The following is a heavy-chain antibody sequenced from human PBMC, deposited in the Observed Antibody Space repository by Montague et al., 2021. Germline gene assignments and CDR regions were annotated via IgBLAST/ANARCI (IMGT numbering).Heavy chain of an antibody. V-gene: IGHV5-51*01. CDR1: GYSFTSYW. J-gene: IGHJ3*02. D-gene: IGHD4-17*01. CDR3: ARATTVTYGWDAFDI. CDR2: VYPGDSDN. Sequence: QSGAEVKKPGESLKISCKGSGYSFTSYWIGWVRQMPGKGLEWMGTVYPGDSDNRYSPSFQGQVTIPADKSISTAYLQWSSLKASDTAMYYCARATTVTYGWDAFDIWGQGTLVIVSS.